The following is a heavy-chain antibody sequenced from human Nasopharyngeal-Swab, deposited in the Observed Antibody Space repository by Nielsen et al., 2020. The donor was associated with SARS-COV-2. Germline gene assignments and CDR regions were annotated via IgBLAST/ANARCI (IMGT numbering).Heavy chain of an antibody. Sequence: GGSLRLSCAASGFTFSSYWMSWVRQAPGKGLEWVANIKQDGSEKYYVDSVKGRFTISRDNAKNSLYLQMNSLRAEDTAVYYCARHYDYVWGGYRPFDYWGQGTLVTVSS. J-gene: IGHJ4*02. CDR1: GFTFSSYW. D-gene: IGHD3-16*02. CDR2: IKQDGSEK. V-gene: IGHV3-7*01. CDR3: ARHYDYVWGGYRPFDY.